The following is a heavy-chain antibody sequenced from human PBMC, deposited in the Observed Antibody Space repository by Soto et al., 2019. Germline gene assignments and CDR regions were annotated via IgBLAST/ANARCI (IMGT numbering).Heavy chain of an antibody. D-gene: IGHD6-25*01. J-gene: IGHJ3*02. CDR2: IIPVFGAA. CDR3: ASGAATEILVLMYDDLEI. CDR1: GATLDTFINYG. Sequence: QVQLVQSGAEVKKPGSSVRVSCKASGATLDTFINYGITWVRQAPGQGLEWMGGIIPVFGAANHAQKFQGRVTISADESTRTMNMELSSLRSDDTAVYYCASGAATEILVLMYDDLEIWGHGTMVTVSS. V-gene: IGHV1-69*12.